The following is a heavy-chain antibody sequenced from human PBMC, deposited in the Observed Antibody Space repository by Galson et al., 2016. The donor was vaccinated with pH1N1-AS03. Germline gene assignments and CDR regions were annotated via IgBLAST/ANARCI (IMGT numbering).Heavy chain of an antibody. CDR2: VFYTGST. Sequence: ETLSLPCAVSGGSISSSGVYYWGWIRQPPGKGLEWIGNVFYTGSTYYKPSLKSRVTISVDLSKNQFSLKLTSVSASDTAIYYCARHVGGPTTAGGFDQWGQGTLLPVSS. CDR1: GGSISSSGVYY. CDR3: ARHVGGPTTAGGFDQ. D-gene: IGHD1-26*01. V-gene: IGHV4-39*01. J-gene: IGHJ4*02.